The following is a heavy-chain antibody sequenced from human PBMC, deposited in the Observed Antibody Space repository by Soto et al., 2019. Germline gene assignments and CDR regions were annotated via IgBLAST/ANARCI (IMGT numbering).Heavy chain of an antibody. CDR2: ISAYNGNA. CDR1: GYTFSNFG. V-gene: IGHV1-18*01. Sequence: QVQLVQSENEVKQPGASVKVSCKASGYTFSNFGITWVRQAPGQGLEWIGWISAYNGNANYAQKFQERVSLTRDTPTSTAYLELRSLRSDDTAVYYWAKGTRRFGELFDAYDIWGQGTMFPVSS. CDR3: AKGTRRFGELFDAYDI. J-gene: IGHJ3*02. D-gene: IGHD3-10*01.